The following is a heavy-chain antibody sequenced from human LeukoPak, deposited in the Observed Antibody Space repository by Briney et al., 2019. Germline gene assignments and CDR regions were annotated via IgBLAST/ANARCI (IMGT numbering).Heavy chain of an antibody. CDR2: IYTGGST. CDR3: ARGSSYYFDY. D-gene: IGHD3-10*01. J-gene: IGHJ4*02. V-gene: IGHV3-66*01. Sequence: PGGSLRLSCAASGFTVSSNYMSWVRQAPGKGLEWVSIIYTGGSTYYADSVKGRFTISRDDSKNTLYLQMNSLRAEDTAVYYCARGSSYYFDYWGQGTLVTVSS. CDR1: GFTVSSNY.